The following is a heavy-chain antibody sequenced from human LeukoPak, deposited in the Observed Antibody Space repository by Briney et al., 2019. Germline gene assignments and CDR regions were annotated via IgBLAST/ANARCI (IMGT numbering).Heavy chain of an antibody. V-gene: IGHV1-69*13. CDR3: ARHSGYHSTMYLDY. Sequence: SVKVSCKTSGGTFNSYAISWVRQAPGQGLEWVGGITAIFRTTNYAQKFQGRVTITADESMSTVYMELSSLRSEDTAVYYCARHSGYHSTMYLDYWGQGTLVTVSS. CDR2: ITAIFRTT. D-gene: IGHD3-22*01. J-gene: IGHJ4*02. CDR1: GGTFNSYA.